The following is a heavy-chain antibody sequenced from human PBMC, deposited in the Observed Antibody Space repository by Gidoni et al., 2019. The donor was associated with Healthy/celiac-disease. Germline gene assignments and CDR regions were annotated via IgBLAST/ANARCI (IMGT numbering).Heavy chain of an antibody. V-gene: IGHV3-74*01. Sequence: RINSDGSSTSYADSVKGRFTISRDNAKNTLYLQMNSLRAEDTAVYYCARKQWLDLWGQGTLVTVSS. CDR3: ARKQWLDL. CDR2: INSDGSST. J-gene: IGHJ4*02. D-gene: IGHD6-19*01.